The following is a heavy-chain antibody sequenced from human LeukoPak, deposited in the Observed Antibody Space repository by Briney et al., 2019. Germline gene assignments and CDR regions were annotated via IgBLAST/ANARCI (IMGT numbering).Heavy chain of an antibody. Sequence: WGSLRISCAASGFTFRDYYMSLIRPAPRKGLEWVSYISSSGSTIYYADSVKGRFTISRDNAKNSLYLQMNSLRAEDTAVYYCARERYQLRAGYWGQGTLVTVSS. CDR3: ARERYQLRAGY. J-gene: IGHJ4*02. CDR1: GFTFRDYY. CDR2: ISSSGSTI. D-gene: IGHD2-2*01. V-gene: IGHV3-11*01.